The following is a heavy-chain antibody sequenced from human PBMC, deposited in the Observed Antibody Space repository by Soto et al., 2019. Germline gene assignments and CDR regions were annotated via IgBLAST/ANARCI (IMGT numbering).Heavy chain of an antibody. CDR2: ISAYNGNT. V-gene: IGHV1-18*01. J-gene: IGHJ3*02. CDR1: GYTFTSYG. D-gene: IGHD3-22*01. Sequence: QVPLVQSGAEVKKPGASVKVSCKASGYTFTSYGISWVRQAPGQGLEWMGWISAYNGNTNYAQKLQGRVTMTTDTSTSTAYMELRSLRSDDTAVYYCARDRPLTMIVVVINHDAFDIWGQGTMVTVSS. CDR3: ARDRPLTMIVVVINHDAFDI.